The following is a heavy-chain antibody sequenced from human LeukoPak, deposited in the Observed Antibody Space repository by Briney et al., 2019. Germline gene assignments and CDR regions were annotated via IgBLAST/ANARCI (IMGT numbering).Heavy chain of an antibody. D-gene: IGHD5-18*01. CDR3: ARDGGYSYGYGTQWSFDY. V-gene: IGHV1-69*13. CDR2: IIPIFGTA. Sequence: ASVKVSCKASGGTFSSYAISWVRQAPGQGLKWMGGIIPIFGTANYAQKFQGRVTITADESTSTACMELSSLRSEDTAVYYCARDGGYSYGYGTQWSFDYWGQGTLVTVSS. CDR1: GGTFSSYA. J-gene: IGHJ4*02.